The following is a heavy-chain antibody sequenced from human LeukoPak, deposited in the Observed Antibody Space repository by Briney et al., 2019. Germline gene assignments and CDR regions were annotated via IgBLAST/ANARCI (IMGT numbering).Heavy chain of an antibody. CDR3: ATLEVLRYFDWTFDY. D-gene: IGHD3-9*01. CDR1: GYTLTELP. CDR2: FDPEDGET. Sequence: ASVKVSCKVSGYTLTELPMHWVRQAPGEGLGWMGGFDPEDGETIYAQKFQGRVTMTEDTSTDTAYMELSSLRSEDTAVYYCATLEVLRYFDWTFDYWGQGTLVTVSS. V-gene: IGHV1-24*01. J-gene: IGHJ4*02.